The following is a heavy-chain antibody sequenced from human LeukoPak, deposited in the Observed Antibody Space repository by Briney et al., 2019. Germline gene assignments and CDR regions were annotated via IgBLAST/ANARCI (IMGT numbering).Heavy chain of an antibody. J-gene: IGHJ4*02. CDR1: GGSISSYY. CDR2: IYYSGST. CDR3: ARENDSSGYYLVDY. Sequence: SETLSLTCTVSGGSISSYYWSWIRQPPGKGLEWIGYIYYSGSTNYNPFLKSRVTISVDTSKNQFSLKLSSVTAADTAVYYCARENDSSGYYLVDYWGQGTLVTVSS. V-gene: IGHV4-59*12. D-gene: IGHD3-22*01.